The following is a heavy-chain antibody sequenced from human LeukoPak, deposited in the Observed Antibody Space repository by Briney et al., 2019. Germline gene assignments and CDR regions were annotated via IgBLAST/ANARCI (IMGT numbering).Heavy chain of an antibody. Sequence: SETLSLTCAVYGCSFSGYYWSWIRQPPGKGLEWIGEINHSGSTNYNPSLKSRVTISVDTSKNQFSLKLSAVTAADTAVYYCARAVRGDYFDYWGQGTLVTVSS. D-gene: IGHD3-16*01. CDR2: INHSGST. J-gene: IGHJ4*02. CDR3: ARAVRGDYFDY. V-gene: IGHV4-34*01. CDR1: GCSFSGYY.